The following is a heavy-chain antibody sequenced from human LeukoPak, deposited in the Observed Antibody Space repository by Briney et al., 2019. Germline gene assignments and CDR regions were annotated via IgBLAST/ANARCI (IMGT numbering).Heavy chain of an antibody. CDR1: GFIFNNYW. CDR3: ARVGYGEIYLPSL. V-gene: IGHV3-7*04. Sequence: GGSLRLSCAASGFIFNNYWISWVRQAPGEGLEWVANIKQDGSEKYYVDSVKGRFTISRDNAKNSLYLQMNSLRAEDTAVYYCARVGYGEIYLPSLWGQGTLVTVSS. J-gene: IGHJ4*02. CDR2: IKQDGSEK. D-gene: IGHD4-17*01.